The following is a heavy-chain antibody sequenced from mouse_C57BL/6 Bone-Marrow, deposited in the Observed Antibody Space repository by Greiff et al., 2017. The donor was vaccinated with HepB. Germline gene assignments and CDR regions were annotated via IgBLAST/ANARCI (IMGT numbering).Heavy chain of an antibody. CDR1: GYTFTSYW. CDR3: ARRGGGLRRLDY. D-gene: IGHD2-12*01. CDR2: IYPGSGST. V-gene: IGHV1-55*01. J-gene: IGHJ2*01. Sequence: QVQLQQPGAELVKPGASVKMSCKASGYTFTSYWITWVKQRPGQGLEWIGDIYPGSGSTNYNEKFKSKATLTVDTSSSTAYMQLSSLTSEDSAFYYCARRGGGLRRLDYWGQGTTLTVSS.